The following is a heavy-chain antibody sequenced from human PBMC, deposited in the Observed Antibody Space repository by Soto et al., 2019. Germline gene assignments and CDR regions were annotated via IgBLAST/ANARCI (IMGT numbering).Heavy chain of an antibody. CDR3: ARDHSSGYYYVSLKYYFDY. V-gene: IGHV3-30-3*01. CDR2: ISYDGSNK. Sequence: GGSLRLSCAASGFTFSSYAMHWVRQAPGKGLEWVAVISYDGSNKYYADSVKGRFTISRDNSKNTLYLQMNSLRAEDTAVYYCARDHSSGYYYVSLKYYFDYWGQGTLVTVSS. D-gene: IGHD3-22*01. J-gene: IGHJ4*02. CDR1: GFTFSSYA.